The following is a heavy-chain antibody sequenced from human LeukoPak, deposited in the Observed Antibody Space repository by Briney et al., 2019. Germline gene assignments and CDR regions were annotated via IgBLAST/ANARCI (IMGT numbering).Heavy chain of an antibody. V-gene: IGHV4-59*01. D-gene: IGHD4-17*01. CDR3: ARTDGDYVGWYFDL. Sequence: SETLSLTCTVSGGYISSYYWSWIRQPPGKGLEWIGYIYYSGSTNYNPSLKSRVTISVDTSKNQFSLKLSSVTAADTAVYYCARTDGDYVGWYFDLWGRGTLVTVSS. CDR2: IYYSGST. J-gene: IGHJ2*01. CDR1: GGYISSYY.